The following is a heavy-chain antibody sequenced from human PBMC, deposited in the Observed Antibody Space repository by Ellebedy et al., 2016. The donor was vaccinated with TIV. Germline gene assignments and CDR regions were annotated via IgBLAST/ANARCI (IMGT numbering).Heavy chain of an antibody. Sequence: GESLKISCAASGFTVSSNYISWVRQAPGKGLEWVSVIYSGGSTYYADSVKGRVTISRHNSKNTLYLQMNSLRAEDTAVYYCARSGSGSYDFDYWGQGTLVTVSS. CDR1: GFTVSSNY. CDR3: ARSGSGSYDFDY. J-gene: IGHJ4*02. CDR2: IYSGGST. D-gene: IGHD3-10*01. V-gene: IGHV3-53*04.